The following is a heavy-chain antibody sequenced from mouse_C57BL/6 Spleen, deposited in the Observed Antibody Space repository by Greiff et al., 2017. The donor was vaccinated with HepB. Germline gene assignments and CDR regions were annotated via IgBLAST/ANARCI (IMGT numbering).Heavy chain of an antibody. J-gene: IGHJ4*01. Sequence: ESGAELMKPGASVKLSCKATGYTFTGYWIEWVKQRPGHGLEWIGEILPGSGSTNYNEKFKGKATFTADTSSNTAYMQLSSLTTEDSAIYYCARGTTVVATGGYYAMDYWGQGTSVTVSS. CDR3: ARGTTVVATGGYYAMDY. D-gene: IGHD1-1*01. V-gene: IGHV1-9*01. CDR1: GYTFTGYW. CDR2: ILPGSGST.